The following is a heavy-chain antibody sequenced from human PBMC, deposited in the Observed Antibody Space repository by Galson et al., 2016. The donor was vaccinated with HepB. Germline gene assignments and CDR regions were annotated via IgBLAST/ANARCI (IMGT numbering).Heavy chain of an antibody. D-gene: IGHD2-21*02. V-gene: IGHV3-7*04. Sequence: SLRLSCAGSRFTFSRFWMSWVRQAPGKGLEWVANIKPDGSESYYADSVKGRFTLSRDNARNSLYLQMNSLRDEDTAVYYCARDFGYYCGADCHWGQGTLVTVSS. CDR3: ARDFGYYCGADCH. CDR2: IKPDGSES. CDR1: RFTFSRFW. J-gene: IGHJ4*02.